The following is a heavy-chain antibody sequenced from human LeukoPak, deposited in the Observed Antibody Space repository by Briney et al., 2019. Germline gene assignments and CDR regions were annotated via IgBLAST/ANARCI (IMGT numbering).Heavy chain of an antibody. CDR3: ARVLRYCSGGNCYSGGLGYMDV. J-gene: IGHJ6*03. Sequence: GGSLRLSCAAAGFTFDDFGMIWVRHGPGKGVECVSGINWDGGSTTYADSVKGRFTISRDNAKNSLYLQMNSLRAEDTAVYYCARVLRYCSGGNCYSGGLGYMDVWGKGTTVTISS. D-gene: IGHD2-15*01. V-gene: IGHV3-20*04. CDR1: GFTFDDFG. CDR2: INWDGGST.